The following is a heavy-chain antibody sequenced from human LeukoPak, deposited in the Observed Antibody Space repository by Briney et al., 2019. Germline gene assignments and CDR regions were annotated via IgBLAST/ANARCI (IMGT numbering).Heavy chain of an antibody. CDR2: IRYDGGNE. D-gene: IGHD6-13*01. J-gene: IGHJ5*02. Sequence: GGSLRLSCAASGFTFSNYGIHWVRQAPGKGLEWVAFIRYDGGNEYYTDSVKGRFTISRDNSKNTLYLQMNSLRAEDTAVYYCAKDPRSNSWYVSKNWFDPWGQGTLVTVSS. CDR3: AKDPRSNSWYVSKNWFDP. CDR1: GFTFSNYG. V-gene: IGHV3-30*02.